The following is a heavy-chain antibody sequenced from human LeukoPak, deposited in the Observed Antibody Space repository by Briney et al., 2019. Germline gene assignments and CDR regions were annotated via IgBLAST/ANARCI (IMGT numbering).Heavy chain of an antibody. J-gene: IGHJ4*02. CDR2: IAYDGGKA. CDR1: GFTFSRYA. D-gene: IGHD5-12*01. Sequence: GGSLRLSCAASGFTFSRYAMHWVRQAPGEGLAWVAVIAYDGGKAYYTDSVKGRFTNFRDNSKNTLYLQMNRLRPEDTAIYYCARDDSDVGMVATISREGDYFDSWGQGTLVTVSS. V-gene: IGHV3-30*04. CDR3: ARDDSDVGMVATISREGDYFDS.